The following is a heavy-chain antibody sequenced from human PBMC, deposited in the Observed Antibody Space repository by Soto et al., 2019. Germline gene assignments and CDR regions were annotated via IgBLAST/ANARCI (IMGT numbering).Heavy chain of an antibody. CDR1: GFTFSSYW. Sequence: GGSLRLSCAASGFTFSSYWMSWVRQAPGKGLEWVANIKQDGSEKYYVDSVKGRFTISRDNAKNSLYLQMNSLRAEDTAVYYCARDPRTARFFDRNWFDPWGQETLVTVSS. CDR3: ARDPRTARFFDRNWFDP. J-gene: IGHJ5*02. D-gene: IGHD3-9*01. CDR2: IKQDGSEK. V-gene: IGHV3-7*05.